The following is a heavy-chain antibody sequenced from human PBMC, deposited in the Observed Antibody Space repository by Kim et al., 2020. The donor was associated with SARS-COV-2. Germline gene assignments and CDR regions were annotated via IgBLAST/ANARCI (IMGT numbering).Heavy chain of an antibody. D-gene: IGHD6-19*01. Sequence: SVKGRLTISRDNSKNTLLLQMNSLRAEDTAVYYCAKSVAGTSYYCCGMDVWGQGTTVTVSS. J-gene: IGHJ6*02. V-gene: IGHV3-30*02. CDR3: AKSVAGTSYYCCGMDV.